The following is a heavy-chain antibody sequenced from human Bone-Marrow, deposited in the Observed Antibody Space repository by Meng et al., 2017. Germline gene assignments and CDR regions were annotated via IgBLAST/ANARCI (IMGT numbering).Heavy chain of an antibody. J-gene: IGHJ4*02. D-gene: IGHD4-17*01. Sequence: QVHLQESGPGLVKPSETLSLTCTVSGGSISSYYWSWIRQPPGKGLEWIGYIYYSGSTNYNPSLKSRVTISVDTSKNQFSLKLSSVTAADTAVYYCASLDYGDYGYFDYWGQGTLVTVSS. V-gene: IGHV4-59*01. CDR1: GGSISSYY. CDR3: ASLDYGDYGYFDY. CDR2: IYYSGST.